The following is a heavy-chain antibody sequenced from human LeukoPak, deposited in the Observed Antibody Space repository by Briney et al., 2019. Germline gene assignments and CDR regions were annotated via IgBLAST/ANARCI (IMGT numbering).Heavy chain of an antibody. CDR1: GLTFSSNY. Sequence: AGGSLRLSCAASGLTFSSNYMSWVRQAPGKGLEWVSVIYSGGSTYYADSVQGRFTISRDNSNNTLYLQMNSLRAEDTAVYYCAREATRGEGDYWGQGTLVTVSS. D-gene: IGHD3-16*01. V-gene: IGHV3-53*01. CDR3: AREATRGEGDY. J-gene: IGHJ4*02. CDR2: IYSGGST.